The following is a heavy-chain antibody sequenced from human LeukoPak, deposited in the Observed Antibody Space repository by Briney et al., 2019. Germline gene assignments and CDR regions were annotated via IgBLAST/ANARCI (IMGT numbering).Heavy chain of an antibody. CDR2: INPSGGST. V-gene: IGHV1-46*01. CDR3: ARGTIAAAGTSVWYFDL. J-gene: IGHJ2*01. D-gene: IGHD6-13*01. Sequence: RASVTVSFKASGYTFTIYYMHWVRQAPGQGLEWMGIINPSGGSTSYAQKFQGRVTMTRDTSTSTVYMELSSLRSEDTAVYYCARGTIAAAGTSVWYFDLWGRGTLVTVSS. CDR1: GYTFTIYY.